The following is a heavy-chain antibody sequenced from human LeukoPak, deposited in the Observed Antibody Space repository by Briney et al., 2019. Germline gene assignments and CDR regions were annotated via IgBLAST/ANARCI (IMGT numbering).Heavy chain of an antibody. CDR3: ARMVSLDY. D-gene: IGHD5-18*01. J-gene: IGHJ4*02. CDR1: GGSISSYY. V-gene: IGHV4-59*01. Sequence: PSETLSLTCPVSGGSISSYYWSWIRQPPGRGREGIGYIYYSGSTNYHPCHKSRVTISVDTSKNHFSLKLSSVTAADTAVYYWARMVSLDYWGQGTMVTVCS. CDR2: IYYSGST.